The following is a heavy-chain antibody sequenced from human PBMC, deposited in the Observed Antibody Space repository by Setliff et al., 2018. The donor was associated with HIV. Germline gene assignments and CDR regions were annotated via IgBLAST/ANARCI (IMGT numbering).Heavy chain of an antibody. Sequence: SVKVSCKSSGDTFSTYVFTWVRQAPGQGLEWTGGVTPILHTTNYAQKFQGRVTITADISTRTVYMELSSLTSEDTAIYYCARDHQTMLWLDYWGQGTLVTVLL. D-gene: IGHD2-21*01. V-gene: IGHV1-69*10. CDR1: GDTFSTYV. CDR3: ARDHQTMLWLDY. J-gene: IGHJ4*02. CDR2: VTPILHTT.